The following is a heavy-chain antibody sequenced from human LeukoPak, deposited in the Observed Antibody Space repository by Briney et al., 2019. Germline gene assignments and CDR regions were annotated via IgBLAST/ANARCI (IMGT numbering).Heavy chain of an antibody. CDR1: GFTFSSYW. D-gene: IGHD2-21*01. V-gene: IGHV3-7*01. CDR3: ARGGCYYFDH. Sequence: GGSLRLSCAASGFTFSSYWMNWVRPAPGKGLEWVANIKEDGSEKYYVDSVEGRFTISRDNAKNSLYLQMNSLRAEDTAVYYCARGGCYYFDHLGQGTLVTVSS. J-gene: IGHJ4*02. CDR2: IKEDGSEK.